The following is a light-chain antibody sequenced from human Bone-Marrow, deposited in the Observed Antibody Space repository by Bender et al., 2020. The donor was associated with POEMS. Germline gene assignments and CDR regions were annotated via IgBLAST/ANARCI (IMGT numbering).Light chain of an antibody. CDR1: SSDVGNSNS. Sequence: HSALTQPASVSGSPGQSITISCTGTSSDVGNSNSVSWYQQQPGTAPRLMIFDVTNRPSGVSPRFSGSKSGNTASLTISGLQAEDEGDYFCCSYTRTATLLFGGGTKLTVL. J-gene: IGLJ2*01. V-gene: IGLV2-14*03. CDR3: CSYTRTATLL. CDR2: DVT.